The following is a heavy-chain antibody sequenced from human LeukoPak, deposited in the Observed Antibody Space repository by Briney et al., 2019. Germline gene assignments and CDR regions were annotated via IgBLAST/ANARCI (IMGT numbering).Heavy chain of an antibody. CDR3: TREEGSTDH. J-gene: IGHJ4*02. V-gene: IGHV3-74*01. Sequence: PGGSLRLSCAASGFTFSSYWMHWVRQAPGKGLVWVSRINSDGSSTSYADSVKGRFTISRDNAKNTLYLQMNSLRVDDTAVYYCTREEGSTDHWGQGTLVTVSS. D-gene: IGHD5/OR15-5a*01. CDR1: GFTFSSYW. CDR2: INSDGSST.